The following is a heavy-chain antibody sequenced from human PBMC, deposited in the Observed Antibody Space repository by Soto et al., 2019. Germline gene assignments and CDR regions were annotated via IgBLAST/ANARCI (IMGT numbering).Heavy chain of an antibody. J-gene: IGHJ3*02. CDR3: ARVWYEGAFDI. CDR2: ISAYNGNT. Sequence: ASVKVSCKASGYTFTSYGISWVRQAPGQGLEWMGWISAYNGNTSYAQKLQGRVTMTTNTSTSTAYMELSSLRSEDTAVYYCARVWYEGAFDIWGQGTMVTVSS. V-gene: IGHV1-18*01. CDR1: GYTFTSYG. D-gene: IGHD1-20*01.